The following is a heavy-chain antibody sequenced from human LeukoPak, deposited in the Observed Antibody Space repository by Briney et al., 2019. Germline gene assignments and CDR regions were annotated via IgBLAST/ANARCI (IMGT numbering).Heavy chain of an antibody. J-gene: IGHJ4*02. V-gene: IGHV3-48*03. Sequence: PGGSLRLSCAASGFTFSNYEMNWVRQAPGKGLEWVSYISRRGDTIYYADSEKGRFTISRDNGENLMYMRMNSLRAEDTATYYCARSGYDEVFDYWGQGILVTVSS. CDR2: ISRRGDTI. CDR1: GFTFSNYE. D-gene: IGHD5-12*01. CDR3: ARSGYDEVFDY.